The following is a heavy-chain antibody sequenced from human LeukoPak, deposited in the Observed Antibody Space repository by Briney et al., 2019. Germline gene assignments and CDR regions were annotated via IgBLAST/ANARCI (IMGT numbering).Heavy chain of an antibody. CDR2: IFSDDRT. CDR3: ARILTSFTVPDY. D-gene: IGHD1-14*01. Sequence: GGSLRLSCAASGITVSSNHMSWVRQAPGKGLEGVSVIFSDDRTYYADSVKGRFTVSRDNSKNTLYLQMNSLRDEDTALYYCARILTSFTVPDYWGQGTLVTVSS. CDR1: GITVSSNH. V-gene: IGHV3-66*01. J-gene: IGHJ4*02.